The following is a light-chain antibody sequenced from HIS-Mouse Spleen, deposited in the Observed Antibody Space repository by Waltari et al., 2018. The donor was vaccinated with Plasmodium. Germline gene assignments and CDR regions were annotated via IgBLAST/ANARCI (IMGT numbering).Light chain of an antibody. CDR2: GAS. J-gene: IGKJ1*01. V-gene: IGKV3-15*01. CDR1: QSVSSN. Sequence: EIVMTQSPATLPVSPGERATLTCRASQSVSSNLALYQEKPGQAPRLLIYGASTRATGIPARFSGSESGTEFTLTISSMQSEDFAVYYCQQYNNWPRGTFGQGTKVEIK. CDR3: QQYNNWPRGT.